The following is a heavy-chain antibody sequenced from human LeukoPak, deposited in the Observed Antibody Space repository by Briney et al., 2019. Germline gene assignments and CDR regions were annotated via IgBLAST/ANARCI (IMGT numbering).Heavy chain of an antibody. CDR1: GGSFSGYY. D-gene: IGHD1-26*01. CDR3: ARVGRATAHFDY. CDR2: IYTSGST. Sequence: PSETLSLTCAVYGGSFSGYYWSWIRQPAGKGLEWIGRIYTSGSTNYNPSLKSRVTISVDKSKNQFSLKLSSVTAEDTAVYYCARVGRATAHFDYWGQGTLVTVSS. J-gene: IGHJ4*02. V-gene: IGHV4-59*10.